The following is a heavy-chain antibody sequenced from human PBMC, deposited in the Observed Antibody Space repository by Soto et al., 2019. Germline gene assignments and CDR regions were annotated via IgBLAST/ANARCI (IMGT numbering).Heavy chain of an antibody. CDR1: GFTFSNYG. J-gene: IGHJ5*02. CDR3: AKTAGYDYVWGSSGLDP. V-gene: IGHV3-30*18. Sequence: QVQLVESGGGVVQPGRSLRLSCAASGFTFSNYGMHWVRQAPGKGLEWVAVISYDGSDKYYADSVKGRFTISRDDSKNTLYLQMNGLRAEDTAVYYCAKTAGYDYVWGSSGLDPWGQGALVTVSS. CDR2: ISYDGSDK. D-gene: IGHD3-16*01.